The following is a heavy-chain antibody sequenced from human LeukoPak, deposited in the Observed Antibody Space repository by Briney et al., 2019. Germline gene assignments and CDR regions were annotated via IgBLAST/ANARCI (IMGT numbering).Heavy chain of an antibody. CDR2: IYYSGST. D-gene: IGHD2-2*02. CDR1: GGSISSGDYY. J-gene: IGHJ4*02. Sequence: SSETLSLTCTVSGGSISSGDYYWSWIRQPPGKGLEWIGYIYYSGSTYYNPSLKSRVTISVDTSKNQFSLKLSSVTAADTAVYYCAREPLFPYIVVVPAAIEGPDWGQGTLVTVSS. CDR3: AREPLFPYIVVVPAAIEGPD. V-gene: IGHV4-30-4*08.